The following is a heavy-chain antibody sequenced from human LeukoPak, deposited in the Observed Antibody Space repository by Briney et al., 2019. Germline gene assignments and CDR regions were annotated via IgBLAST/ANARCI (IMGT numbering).Heavy chain of an antibody. V-gene: IGHV4-4*07. CDR2: IYSSGNT. CDR1: GGSISSYY. J-gene: IGHJ6*03. D-gene: IGHD3-16*01. Sequence: TSETLSLTCTVSGGSISSYYWTWIRQPAGKGLEWIGRIYSSGNTNYNPSLNSRVTISIDLSKNQFSLKLSSVTAADTAVYYCARDLGSGYSFYHYLDVWGKGTTVTASS. CDR3: ARDLGSGYSFYHYLDV.